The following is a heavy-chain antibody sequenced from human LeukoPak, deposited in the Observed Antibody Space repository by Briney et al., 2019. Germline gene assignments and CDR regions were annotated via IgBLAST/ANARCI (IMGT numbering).Heavy chain of an antibody. V-gene: IGHV3-23*01. Sequence: AGTSLRLSCAASGFTLSSYAMSWVRQAPGKGLEWVSAISDTGNTYHADSVKGRFTISRDSSKNTLFLQMNRLRPEDAAVYYCAKAPVTTCRGAFCYPFDYWGLGTLVTVSS. CDR1: GFTLSSYA. CDR3: AKAPVTTCRGAFCYPFDY. J-gene: IGHJ4*02. D-gene: IGHD2-15*01. CDR2: ISDTGNT.